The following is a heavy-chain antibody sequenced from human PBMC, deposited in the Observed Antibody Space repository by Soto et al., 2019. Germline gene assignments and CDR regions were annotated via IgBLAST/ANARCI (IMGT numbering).Heavy chain of an antibody. CDR1: GFTFSSYA. Sequence: GGSLRLSCAASGFTFSSYAMSWVRQAPGKGLEWVSAISGSGGSTYYADSVKGRFTISRDNSKNTLYLQMNSLRAEDTAVYYFAKDLRRYDFWSGPSPPDVWGKGTTVTVSS. J-gene: IGHJ6*04. CDR2: ISGSGGST. D-gene: IGHD3-3*01. CDR3: AKDLRRYDFWSGPSPPDV. V-gene: IGHV3-23*01.